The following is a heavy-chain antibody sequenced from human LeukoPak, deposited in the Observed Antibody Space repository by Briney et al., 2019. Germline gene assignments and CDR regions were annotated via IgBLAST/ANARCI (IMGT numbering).Heavy chain of an antibody. Sequence: GASVKVSCKASGGTFSSYAISWVRQAPGQRLEWMGWINAGNGNTKYSQKFQGRVTITRDTSASTAYMELSSLRSEDTAVYYCASPRQSGSIDYWGQGTLVTVSS. CDR3: ASPRQSGSIDY. CDR2: INAGNGNT. CDR1: GGTFSSYA. J-gene: IGHJ4*02. D-gene: IGHD5-12*01. V-gene: IGHV1-3*01.